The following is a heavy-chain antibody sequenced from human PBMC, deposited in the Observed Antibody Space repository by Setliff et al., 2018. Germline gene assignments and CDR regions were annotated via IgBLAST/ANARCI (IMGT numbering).Heavy chain of an antibody. CDR3: AKDSHTYYDILTGYLDFDY. D-gene: IGHD3-9*01. V-gene: IGHV3-11*04. CDR1: GFTFSGYY. J-gene: IGHJ4*02. CDR2: ISSSGITI. Sequence: GGSLRLSCAASGFTFSGYYMQWVRQAPGKGLEWVSYISSSGITIYYADSVKGRFTISRDNAKNSLYLQMNSLRAEDTAVYYCAKDSHTYYDILTGYLDFDYWGQGTLVTVSS.